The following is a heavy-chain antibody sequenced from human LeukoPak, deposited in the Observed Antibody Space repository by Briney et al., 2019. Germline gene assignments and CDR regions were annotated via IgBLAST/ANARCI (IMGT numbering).Heavy chain of an antibody. V-gene: IGHV3-21*01. Sequence: PGGSLRLSCAASGFTLSSYAMTWVRQAPGKGLVWVSSIGSHSSYMYYADSVKGRFTISRDNAKSSLYLQMNSLRAEDTAVYYCARGYSSGWYDVGYWGQGTLVTVSS. J-gene: IGHJ4*02. D-gene: IGHD6-19*01. CDR1: GFTLSSYA. CDR2: IGSHSSYM. CDR3: ARGYSSGWYDVGY.